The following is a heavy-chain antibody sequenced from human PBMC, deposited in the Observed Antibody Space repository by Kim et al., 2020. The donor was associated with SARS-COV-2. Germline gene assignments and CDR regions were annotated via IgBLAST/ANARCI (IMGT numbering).Heavy chain of an antibody. CDR1: GGSISSSSYY. V-gene: IGHV4-39*01. Sequence: SETLSLTCTVSGGSISSSSYYWGWIRQPPGKGLEWIGSIYYSGSTYYNPSLKSRVTISVDTSKNQFSLKLSSVTAADTAVYYCAGRGYDYVWGSYRYKGYYFDYWGQGTLVTVSS. J-gene: IGHJ4*02. D-gene: IGHD3-16*02. CDR3: AGRGYDYVWGSYRYKGYYFDY. CDR2: IYYSGST.